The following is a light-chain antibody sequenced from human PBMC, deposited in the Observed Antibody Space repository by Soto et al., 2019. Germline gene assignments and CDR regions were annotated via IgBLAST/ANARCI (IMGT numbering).Light chain of an antibody. CDR3: GTWDSSLSAVV. J-gene: IGLJ2*01. CDR2: DNN. CDR1: SYNIGNNY. V-gene: IGLV1-51*01. Sequence: QCVLTQPPSVSAAPGQKVTISCSGSSYNIGNNYVSWYQQLPGTAPKLLIYDNNKRPSGIPDRFSGSKSGTSATLGITGLQTGDEADYYCGTWDSSLSAVVFGGGTKLTVL.